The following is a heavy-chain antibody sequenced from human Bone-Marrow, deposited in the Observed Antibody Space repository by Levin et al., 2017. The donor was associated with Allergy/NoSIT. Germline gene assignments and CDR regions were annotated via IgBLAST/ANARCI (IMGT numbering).Heavy chain of an antibody. J-gene: IGHJ4*02. CDR3: AAWRIVGTDTVTDH. V-gene: IGHV1-69*01. CDR2: FIPIFGTT. D-gene: IGHD5-18*01. Sequence: TWVRQAPGQGLQWMGGFIPIFGTTIYAEKFKDRVTISADQSTGTAYLDLISLRSEDTAIYYCAAWRIVGTDTVTDHWGQGTLVTVSS.